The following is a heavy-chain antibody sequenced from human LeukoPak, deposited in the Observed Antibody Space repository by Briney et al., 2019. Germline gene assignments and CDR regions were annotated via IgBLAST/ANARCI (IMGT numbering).Heavy chain of an antibody. V-gene: IGHV1-69*06. J-gene: IGHJ6*03. D-gene: IGHD3-10*01. Sequence: ASVKVSCKASGGTFSSYAISWVRQAPGQGLEWMGGIIPIFGTANYAQKFQGRVTITADKSTSTAYMELSSLRSEDTAVYYCARALRERGTVRGVHNYYYYYYMDVWGKGTTVTVSS. CDR3: ARALRERGTVRGVHNYYYYYYMDV. CDR2: IIPIFGTA. CDR1: GGTFSSYA.